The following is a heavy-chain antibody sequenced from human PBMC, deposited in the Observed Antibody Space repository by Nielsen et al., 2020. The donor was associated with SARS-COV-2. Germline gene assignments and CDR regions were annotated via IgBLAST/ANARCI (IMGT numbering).Heavy chain of an antibody. CDR1: GFTFSSYS. J-gene: IGHJ6*02. V-gene: IGHV3-30*02. CDR3: AKRDLREYTAMARRYYGMDV. Sequence: GESLKISCAASGFTFSSYSMNWVRQAPGKGLEWVAFIRYDGSNKYYADSVKGRFTISRDNSKNTLYLQMNSLRAEDTAVYYCAKRDLREYTAMARRYYGMDVWGQGTTVTVSS. CDR2: IRYDGSNK. D-gene: IGHD5-18*01.